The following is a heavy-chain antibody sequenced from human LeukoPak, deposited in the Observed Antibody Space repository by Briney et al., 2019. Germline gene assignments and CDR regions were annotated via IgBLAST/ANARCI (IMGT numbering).Heavy chain of an antibody. Sequence: PGGSLRLSCAASGFSFITYGIHWVRQAPGKGLEWVAFIRYDGSNGFYANSVRGRFTISRDNSKNTVYLQMNSLRAEDTAVYYCAKDRSMTTVTPFDNWGQGTLVAVSS. J-gene: IGHJ4*02. CDR3: AKDRSMTTVTPFDN. D-gene: IGHD4-17*01. CDR2: IRYDGSNG. V-gene: IGHV3-30*02. CDR1: GFSFITYG.